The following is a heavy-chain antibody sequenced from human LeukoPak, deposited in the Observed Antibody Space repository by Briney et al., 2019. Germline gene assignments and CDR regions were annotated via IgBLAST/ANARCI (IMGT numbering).Heavy chain of an antibody. D-gene: IGHD2-15*01. V-gene: IGHV3-48*02. CDR3: ARSRCSGGSCYAWGAALDI. Sequence: GGSLRLSCAASGFTFSSYSMNWVSQAPGKGLEWVSYMSSRSSTIYYADSVKGRFTISRDNAKNSLYLQMNSLRDEDTAVYYCARSRCSGGSCYAWGAALDIWGQGTMVTVSS. CDR1: GFTFSSYS. J-gene: IGHJ3*02. CDR2: MSSRSSTI.